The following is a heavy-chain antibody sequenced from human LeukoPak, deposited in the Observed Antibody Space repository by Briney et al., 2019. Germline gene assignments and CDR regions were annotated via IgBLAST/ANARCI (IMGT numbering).Heavy chain of an antibody. D-gene: IGHD1-26*01. CDR2: IRYDGSNK. J-gene: IGHJ4*02. CDR1: GLTFSSYG. CDR3: AKDRVVGATISGENDY. Sequence: PGGSLRLSCAASGLTFSSYGMHWVRQAPGKGLEWVAFIRYDGSNKYYADSVKGRFTISRDNSKSTLYLQMNSLRAEDTAVYYCAKDRVVGATISGENDYWGQGTLVTVSS. V-gene: IGHV3-30*02.